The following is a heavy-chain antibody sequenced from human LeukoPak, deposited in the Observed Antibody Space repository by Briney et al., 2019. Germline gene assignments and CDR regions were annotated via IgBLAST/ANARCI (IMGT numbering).Heavy chain of an antibody. D-gene: IGHD2-2*02. CDR3: AREGSRGYCSSTSCYTGENRY. V-gene: IGHV1-69*01. Sequence: SVKVSCKASGGTFSSYAISWVRQAPGQGLEWMGGIIPIFGTANYAQKCQGRVTITADESTSTAYMELSRLRSEDTAVYYCAREGSRGYCSSTSCYTGENRYWGQGTLVTVSS. CDR1: GGTFSSYA. CDR2: IIPIFGTA. J-gene: IGHJ4*02.